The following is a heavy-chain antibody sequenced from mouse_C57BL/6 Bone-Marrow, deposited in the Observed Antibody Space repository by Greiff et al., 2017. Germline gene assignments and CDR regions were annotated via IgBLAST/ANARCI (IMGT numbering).Heavy chain of an antibody. CDR3: AKKGKKLRGGAMDY. CDR2: IWRGGST. V-gene: IGHV2-5*01. J-gene: IGHJ4*01. Sequence: QVQLQQSGPGLVQPSQSLSITCTVSGFSLTSYGVHWVRQSPGKGLEWLGVIWRGGSTDYNAAFMSRLSITKDNSKSQVFFKMNSMQADDTAIYYCAKKGKKLRGGAMDYWGQGTSVTVSS. CDR1: GFSLTSYG. D-gene: IGHD2-4*01.